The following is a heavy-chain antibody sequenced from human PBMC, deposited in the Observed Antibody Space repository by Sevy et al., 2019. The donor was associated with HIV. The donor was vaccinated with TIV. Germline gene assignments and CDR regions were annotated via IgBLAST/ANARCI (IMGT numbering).Heavy chain of an antibody. D-gene: IGHD1-1*01. V-gene: IGHV3-33*01. CDR2: IRYDGRTE. J-gene: IGHJ5*01. CDR3: ARDAARVIVPTAGFDS. Sequence: AGSLRLSCVASGFTFRSFSMHWVRQAPGKELEWVAAIRYDGRTERYADSVQGRFTISRDNSKKTLYLQMNSLRDEDTAIYYCARDAARVIVPTAGFDSWGQGTLVTVSS. CDR1: GFTFRSFS.